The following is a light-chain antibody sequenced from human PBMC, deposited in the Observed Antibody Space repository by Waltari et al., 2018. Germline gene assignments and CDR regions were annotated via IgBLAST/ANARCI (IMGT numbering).Light chain of an antibody. CDR1: SSDVGNYIL. V-gene: IGLV2-23*01. Sequence: QSALTQPASVSASPAQPMTIPCTGTSSDVGNYILVSWYQQHPGKAPKLMIYEDTKRPSGVSNRFSGSKSGNTASLTISGLQAEDEADYFCSSYAGSSTLVFGGGTKLTVL. CDR3: SSYAGSSTLV. J-gene: IGLJ3*02. CDR2: EDT.